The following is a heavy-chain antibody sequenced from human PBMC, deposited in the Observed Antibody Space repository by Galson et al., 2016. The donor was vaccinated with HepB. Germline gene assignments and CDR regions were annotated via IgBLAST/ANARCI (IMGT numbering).Heavy chain of an antibody. CDR2: ISSTSSTI. J-gene: IGHJ4*02. D-gene: IGHD5-18*01. V-gene: IGHV3-48*04. Sequence: SLRLSCAASGLIFRSYSMNWVRQAPGKGLEWVSYISSTSSTIFYADSLKTRLTISKDTSKNQVVLTMTNMDPVDTATYYCARVVGGGGYNYGYLYDYWGQGTLVTVSS. CDR1: GLIFRSYS. CDR3: ARVVGGGGYNYGYLYDY.